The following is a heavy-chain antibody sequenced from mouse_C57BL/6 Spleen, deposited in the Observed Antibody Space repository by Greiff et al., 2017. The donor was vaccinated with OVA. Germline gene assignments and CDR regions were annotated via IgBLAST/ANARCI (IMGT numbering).Heavy chain of an antibody. D-gene: IGHD2-4*01. CDR1: GYTFTSYW. CDR2: IYPGSGST. CDR3: ARGGYYDYGVGLAY. J-gene: IGHJ3*01. V-gene: IGHV1-55*01. Sequence: SGAELVKPGASVKMSCKASGYTFTSYWITWVKQRPGQGLEWIGDIYPGSGSTNYNEKFKSKATLTVDTSSSTAYMQLSSLTSEDSAVYYGARGGYYDYGVGLAYWGQGTLVTVSA.